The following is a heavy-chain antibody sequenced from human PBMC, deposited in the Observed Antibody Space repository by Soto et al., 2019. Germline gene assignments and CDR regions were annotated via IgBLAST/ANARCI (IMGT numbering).Heavy chain of an antibody. Sequence: ASVKVSCKASGYTFTGYYMHWVRQAPGQGLEWMGWINPNSGGTNYAQKFQGWVTMTRDTSISTAYMELSRLRSDDTAVYHCARGGYWSSYYYYYGMDVWGQGTTVTVSS. J-gene: IGHJ6*02. D-gene: IGHD2-8*02. CDR3: ARGGYWSSYYYYYGMDV. CDR1: GYTFTGYY. V-gene: IGHV1-2*04. CDR2: INPNSGGT.